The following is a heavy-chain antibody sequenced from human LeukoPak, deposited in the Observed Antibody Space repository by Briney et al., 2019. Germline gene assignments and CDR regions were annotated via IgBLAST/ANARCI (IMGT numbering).Heavy chain of an antibody. J-gene: IGHJ4*02. CDR3: TTDCSPASPSCYFDY. CDR1: GFTFSNAW. D-gene: IGHD2-15*01. Sequence: TGGSLRLSCAASGFTFSNAWMSWVRQAPGKGLEWVGRIKSKTDGGTTDYAAPVKGRFTISRDDSKNTLYLQMNSLKTEDTAVYYCTTDCSPASPSCYFDYWGQGTLVTVSS. CDR2: IKSKTDGGTT. V-gene: IGHV3-15*01.